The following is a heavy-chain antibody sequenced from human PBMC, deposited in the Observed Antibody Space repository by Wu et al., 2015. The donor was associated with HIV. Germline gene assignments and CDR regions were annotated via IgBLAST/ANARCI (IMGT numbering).Heavy chain of an antibody. V-gene: IGHV1-69*01. CDR1: GGTFSSYA. CDR2: IIPIFGTA. D-gene: IGHD1-14*01. J-gene: IGHJ3*02. Sequence: QVQLVQSGAEVKKPGASVKVSCKASGGTFSSYAISWVRQAPGQGLEWMGGIIPIFGTANYAQKFQGKVTITADESTSTAYMELSSLRSEDTAVYYCARETKGSGPTKDAFDIWGQGTMVTVSS. CDR3: ARETKGSGPTKDAFDI.